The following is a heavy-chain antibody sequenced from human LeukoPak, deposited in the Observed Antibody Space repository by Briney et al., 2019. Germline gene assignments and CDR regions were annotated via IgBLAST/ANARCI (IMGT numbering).Heavy chain of an antibody. D-gene: IGHD5-18*01. J-gene: IGHJ4*02. CDR3: ARGGYSYGLFDY. CDR1: GGSFSGYY. V-gene: IGHV4-34*01. CDR2: INHSGST. Sequence: SETLSLTCAVNGGSFSGYYWSWIRQPPGKGLEWIGEINHSGSTNYNPSLKSRVTISVDTSKNQFSLKLSSVTAADTAVYYCARGGYSYGLFDYWGQGTLVTVSS.